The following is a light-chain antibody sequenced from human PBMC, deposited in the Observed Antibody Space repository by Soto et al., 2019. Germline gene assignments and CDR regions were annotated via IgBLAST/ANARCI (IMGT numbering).Light chain of an antibody. V-gene: IGKV3-20*01. CDR1: QSVSSNY. CDR2: GAS. J-gene: IGKJ1*01. CDR3: QQYGSSPQT. Sequence: EIVLTQSPGTLSLSPGERATLSCRASQSVSSNYLVWYQQKPGQAPRLLIYGASTRASGIPDRFSGSGSGTDFTLTIRRMETEDFAVYSCQQYGSSPQTFGQGTKVDIK.